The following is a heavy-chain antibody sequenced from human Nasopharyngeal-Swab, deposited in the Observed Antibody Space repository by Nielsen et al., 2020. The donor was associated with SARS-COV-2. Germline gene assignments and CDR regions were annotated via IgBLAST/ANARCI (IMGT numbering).Heavy chain of an antibody. Sequence: GESLKISWAASGFTFISYGMHWVRQAPGKGLEWVAVISHDGSNKYYVDSVKGRFTISRDDSKNTLYLQMNSLRAEDTAVYYCAKGKYYYDTSGFYPFDYWGQGTLVTVSS. CDR2: ISHDGSNK. J-gene: IGHJ4*02. CDR1: GFTFISYG. D-gene: IGHD3-22*01. V-gene: IGHV3-30*18. CDR3: AKGKYYYDTSGFYPFDY.